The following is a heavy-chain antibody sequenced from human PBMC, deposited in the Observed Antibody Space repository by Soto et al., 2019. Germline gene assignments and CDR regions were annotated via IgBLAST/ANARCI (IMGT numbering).Heavy chain of an antibody. CDR1: GGSISSSSYY. CDR3: GYCSSTSCYYYYYYYMDV. J-gene: IGHJ6*03. V-gene: IGHV4-39*01. D-gene: IGHD2-2*01. CDR2: IYYSGST. Sequence: SETLSLTCTVSGGSISSSSYYWGWIRQPPGKGLEWIGSIYYSGSTYYNPSLKSRVTISVDTSKNQFSLKLSSVTAADTAVYYCGYCSSTSCYYYYYYYMDVWGKGTTVTVLL.